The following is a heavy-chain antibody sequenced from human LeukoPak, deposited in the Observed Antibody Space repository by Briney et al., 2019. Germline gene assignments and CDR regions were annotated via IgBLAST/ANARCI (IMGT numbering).Heavy chain of an antibody. D-gene: IGHD3-22*01. V-gene: IGHV1-69*04. CDR1: GGTFSSYA. J-gene: IGHJ4*02. CDR2: IIPILGIA. Sequence: ASVKVSCKASGGTFSSYAISWVRQAPGQGLEWMGRIIPILGIANYAQKFQGRVTITADKSTSTAYMELSSLRSEDTAVYYCARDGDYYDLQPFDYWGQGTLVTVSS. CDR3: ARDGDYYDLQPFDY.